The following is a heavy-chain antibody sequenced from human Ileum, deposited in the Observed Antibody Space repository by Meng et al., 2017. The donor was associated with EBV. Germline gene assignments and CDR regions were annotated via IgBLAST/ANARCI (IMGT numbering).Heavy chain of an antibody. Sequence: EVQVVESXXGLVKXGGSLRLSXSASGLTFNEAWMTWVRQAPGKGLEWVGRIKSKTDGGTTDYAAPVKGRFSISRDDSKNTLYLQMNSLKTEDTAVYYCIHYGSGSYSTDYWGHGPLVTVSS. D-gene: IGHD3-10*01. CDR3: IHYGSGSYSTDY. V-gene: IGHV3-15*01. CDR1: GLTFNEAW. J-gene: IGHJ4*01. CDR2: IKSKTDGGTT.